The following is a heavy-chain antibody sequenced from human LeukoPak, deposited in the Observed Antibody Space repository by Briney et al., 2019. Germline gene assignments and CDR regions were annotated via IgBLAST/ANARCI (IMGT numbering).Heavy chain of an antibody. D-gene: IGHD4-23*01. CDR2: IYHSGST. V-gene: IGHV4-38-2*01. J-gene: IGHJ4*02. Sequence: SETLSLTCAVSGYSISSGYYRGWIRQPPGKGLEWIGSIYHSGSTYYNPSLKSRVTISVDTSKNQFSLKLSSVTAADTAVYYCARHYYGGTEGVGSLDYWGQGTLVTVSS. CDR3: ARHYYGGTEGVGSLDY. CDR1: GYSISSGYY.